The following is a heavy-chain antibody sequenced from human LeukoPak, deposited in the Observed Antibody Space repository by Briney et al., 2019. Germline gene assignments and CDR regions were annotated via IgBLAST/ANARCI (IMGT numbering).Heavy chain of an antibody. CDR1: GGSISSSSYY. V-gene: IGHV4-39*01. CDR2: IYYSGST. Sequence: SETLPLTCTVSGGSISSSSYYWGWIRQPPGKGLEWIGIIYYSGSTYYNPSLKSRVTISVDTSENQFSLKLNSVTATDTAVYYCARQGQSYSSGWYSTNYWGQGTLVTVSS. J-gene: IGHJ4*02. D-gene: IGHD6-19*01. CDR3: ARQGQSYSSGWYSTNY.